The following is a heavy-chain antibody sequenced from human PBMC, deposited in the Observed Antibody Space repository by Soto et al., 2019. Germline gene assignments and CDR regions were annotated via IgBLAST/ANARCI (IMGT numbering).Heavy chain of an antibody. V-gene: IGHV3-30*18. CDR2: ISYDGSNK. D-gene: IGHD6-13*01. CDR1: GFTFSSYG. CDR3: AKDSRSSIADLGTVLD. Sequence: QVQLVESGGGVVQPGRSLRLSCAASGFTFSSYGMHWVRQAPGKGLEWVAVISYDGSNKYYADSVKGRFTISRDNSKNILYLQMNSMRAEDTAVYYCAKDSRSSIADLGTVLDWSQGTLVTFSS. J-gene: IGHJ4*02.